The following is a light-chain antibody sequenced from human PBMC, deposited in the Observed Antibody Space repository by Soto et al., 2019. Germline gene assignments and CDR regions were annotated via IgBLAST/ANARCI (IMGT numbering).Light chain of an antibody. CDR1: SSNIGAGYD. Sequence: QSVLTQPPSVSGAPGQGVTISCAGTSSNIGAGYDVHWYQQVPGTAPKLLIYTNSHRPSGVPDRFSGSNSGTSASLAITGLQSADEADYYCQSYDSSLSALVFGGGTKLTVL. V-gene: IGLV1-40*01. CDR2: TNS. CDR3: QSYDSSLSALV. J-gene: IGLJ3*02.